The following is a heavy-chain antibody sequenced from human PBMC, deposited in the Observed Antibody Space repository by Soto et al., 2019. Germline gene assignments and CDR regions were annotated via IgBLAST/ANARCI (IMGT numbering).Heavy chain of an antibody. CDR3: ARVFSSGSGWMYYFDF. Sequence: QVELQESGPRLVKSSGTLSLTCEVSSGSISTGNWWSWVRQPPGKGLEWIGEIYYTGATNYNPSHKSRVTMTIDKSKYQFSLILTSATAADTAVYYCARVFSSGSGWMYYFDFWGQGILVSVSS. J-gene: IGHJ4*02. V-gene: IGHV4-4*02. CDR1: SGSISTGNW. D-gene: IGHD6-25*01. CDR2: IYYTGAT.